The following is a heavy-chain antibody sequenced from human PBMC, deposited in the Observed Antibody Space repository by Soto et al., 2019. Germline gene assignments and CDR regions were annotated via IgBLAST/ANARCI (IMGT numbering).Heavy chain of an antibody. CDR1: GFTFSSYA. D-gene: IGHD1-7*01. V-gene: IGHV3-30-3*01. J-gene: IGHJ4*02. CDR3: ARAGGNYVADGFDY. Sequence: QVQLVESGGGVVQPGRSLRLSCAASGFTFSSYAMHWVRQAPGKGLEWVAVISYDGSNKYYADSVKGRFTISRDNSKNTLYLQMNSLRAEDTAVYYCARAGGNYVADGFDYWGQGTLVTVSS. CDR2: ISYDGSNK.